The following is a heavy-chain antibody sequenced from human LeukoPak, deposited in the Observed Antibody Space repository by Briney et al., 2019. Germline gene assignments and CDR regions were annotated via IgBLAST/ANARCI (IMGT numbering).Heavy chain of an antibody. Sequence: GGSLRLSCAASGFTVSSNYMSWVRQAPGKGLEWVGHIRSETDGGTTDYAAPVKGRFTISRDDSKNTLYLQMNSLKSEDAAVYYCTTATFHWGQGTLVTVSS. D-gene: IGHD2/OR15-2a*01. V-gene: IGHV3-15*01. CDR3: TTATFH. CDR1: GFTVSSNY. CDR2: IRSETDGGTT. J-gene: IGHJ1*01.